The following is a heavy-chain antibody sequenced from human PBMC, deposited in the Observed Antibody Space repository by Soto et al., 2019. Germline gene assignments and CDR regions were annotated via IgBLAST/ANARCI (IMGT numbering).Heavy chain of an antibody. J-gene: IGHJ4*02. Sequence: QVQLVQSGAEVKKPGSSVKVSCKASGGTFSTYIISWVRQAPGQGLEWMGRIIPILGIANYAQKFQGRVTITADKSTSTAYMELSSLRSEDTAVYYCAGRFDGDYWDFDYWGQATLVTVSP. CDR1: GGTFSTYI. D-gene: IGHD4-17*01. CDR2: IIPILGIA. CDR3: AGRFDGDYWDFDY. V-gene: IGHV1-69*02.